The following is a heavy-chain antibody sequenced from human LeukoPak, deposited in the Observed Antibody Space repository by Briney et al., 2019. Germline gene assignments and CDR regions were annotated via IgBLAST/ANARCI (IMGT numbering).Heavy chain of an antibody. CDR2: IIPIFGTA. V-gene: IGHV1-69*06. D-gene: IGHD3-22*01. CDR1: GGTFSSYA. J-gene: IGHJ3*02. Sequence: ASVKVSCKASGGTFSSYAISWVRQAPGQGLEWMGGIIPIFGTANYAQKFQGRVTITADKSTSTAYMELSSLRSEDTAVYYCARVDQGYYYDSSGYYYTNAFDIWGQGTMVTVSS. CDR3: ARVDQGYYYDSSGYYYTNAFDI.